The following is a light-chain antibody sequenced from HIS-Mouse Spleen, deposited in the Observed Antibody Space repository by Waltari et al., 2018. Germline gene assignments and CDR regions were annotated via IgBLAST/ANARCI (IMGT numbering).Light chain of an antibody. V-gene: IGLV3-10*01. Sequence: SYELTQPPSVSVSTGQTARITCSGDALPKKYPYWYQQKSVQAPVLVISEDSKLPSGIPERFSGSSSGTMATLTISGAQVEDEADYYCYSTDSSGNHRVFGGGTKLTVL. CDR3: YSTDSSGNHRV. CDR2: EDS. J-gene: IGLJ2*01. CDR1: ALPKKY.